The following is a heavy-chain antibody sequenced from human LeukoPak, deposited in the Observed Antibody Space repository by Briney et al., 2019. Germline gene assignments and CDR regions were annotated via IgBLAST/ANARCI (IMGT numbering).Heavy chain of an antibody. D-gene: IGHD5-18*01. CDR1: GFTFNYYV. CDR2: INHSGST. CDR3: ARGGTAMVTPFDY. J-gene: IGHJ4*02. Sequence: GSLRLSCAASGFTFNYYVMSWIRQPPGKGLEWIGEINHSGSTNYSPSLKSRATISVDTSKNQFSLKLSSVTAADTAVYYCARGGTAMVTPFDYWGQGTLVTVSS. V-gene: IGHV4-34*01.